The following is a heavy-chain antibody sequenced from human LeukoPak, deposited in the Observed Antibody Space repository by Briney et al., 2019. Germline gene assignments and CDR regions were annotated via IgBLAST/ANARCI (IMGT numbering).Heavy chain of an antibody. D-gene: IGHD2-2*02. V-gene: IGHV4-61*02. CDR2: IYTSGST. CDR3: ARDTLYCSSTSCYTDAFDI. CDR1: GGSISSGSYY. J-gene: IGHJ3*02. Sequence: PSETLSLTCTVSGGSISSGSYYWSWIRQPAGKGLEWIGRIYTSGSTNYNPSLKSRVTIPVDTSKNQFSLKLSSVTAADTAVYYCARDTLYCSSTSCYTDAFDIWGQGTMVTVSS.